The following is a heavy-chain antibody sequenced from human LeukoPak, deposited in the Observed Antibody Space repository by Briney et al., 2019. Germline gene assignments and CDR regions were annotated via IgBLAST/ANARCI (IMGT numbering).Heavy chain of an antibody. V-gene: IGHV1-46*01. CDR2: INPSGGST. D-gene: IGHD3-10*01. J-gene: IGHJ4*02. CDR3: ARDGYYYGSGSSGIPDY. Sequence: ASVKVSCKASGYTFTSYYMHWVRQAPGQGLEWMGIINPSGGSTSYAQKFQGRVTMTRDTSTSTVYMELSSLRSDDTAVYYCARDGYYYGSGSSGIPDYWGQGTLVTVSS. CDR1: GYTFTSYY.